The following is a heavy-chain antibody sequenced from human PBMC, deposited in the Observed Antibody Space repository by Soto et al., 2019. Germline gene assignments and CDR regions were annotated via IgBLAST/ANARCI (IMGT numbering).Heavy chain of an antibody. Sequence: SETLSLTCTVSGGSISSSSYYWGWIRQPPGKGLEWIGSIYYSGSTYYNPSLKSRVTISVDTSKNQFSLKLSSVTAADTAVYYCTRHDYGLRLGELSLSLFDYWGQGTLVTVSS. CDR3: TRHDYGLRLGELSLSLFDY. CDR2: IYYSGST. V-gene: IGHV4-39*01. J-gene: IGHJ4*02. CDR1: GGSISSSSYY. D-gene: IGHD3-16*02.